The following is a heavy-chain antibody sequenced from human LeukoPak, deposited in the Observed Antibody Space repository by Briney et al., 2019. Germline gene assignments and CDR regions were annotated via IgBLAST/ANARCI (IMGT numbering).Heavy chain of an antibody. CDR1: RFTFSNYE. V-gene: IGHV3-48*03. J-gene: IGHJ4*02. CDR3: AGGRGWNDY. Sequence: GGSLRLSCAASRFTFSNYEMNWVSQAPGKGLEWVSYISISGSTLYYADSVKGPFTISRDNAKNSLYLQMSSLRAEDTAVYYCAGGRGWNDYWGQGTLVTVSS. D-gene: IGHD6-19*01. CDR2: ISISGSTL.